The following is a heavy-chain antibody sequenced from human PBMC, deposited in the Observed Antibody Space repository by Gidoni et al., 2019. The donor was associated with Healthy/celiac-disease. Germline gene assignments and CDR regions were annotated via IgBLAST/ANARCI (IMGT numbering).Heavy chain of an antibody. V-gene: IGHV3-21*01. CDR3: ARGTGGSGSYLFDY. Sequence: NWVRQAPGKGLEWVSSISSSSSYIYYADSVKGRFTISRDNAKNSLYLQMNSLRAEDTAVYYCARGTGGSGSYLFDYWGQGTLVTVSS. J-gene: IGHJ4*02. CDR2: ISSSSSYI. D-gene: IGHD3-10*01.